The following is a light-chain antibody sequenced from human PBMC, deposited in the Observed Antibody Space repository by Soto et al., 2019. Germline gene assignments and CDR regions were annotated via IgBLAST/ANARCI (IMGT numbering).Light chain of an antibody. J-gene: IGLJ2*01. CDR2: GNS. CDR1: SSNIGAGYD. Sequence: QSVLTQPPSVSGAPGQRVTISCTGSSSNIGAGYDVQWYQQLPGTAPKILIYGNSNRPSGVPDRFSGSKSGTSASLAITGFQAEDEADSYCQSYDSSLSGVVFGGGTKLTVL. V-gene: IGLV1-40*01. CDR3: QSYDSSLSGVV.